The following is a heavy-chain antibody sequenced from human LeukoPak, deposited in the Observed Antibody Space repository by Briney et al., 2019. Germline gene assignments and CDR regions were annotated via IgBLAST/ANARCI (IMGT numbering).Heavy chain of an antibody. CDR1: GFTVSSNY. CDR2: IYSGGST. D-gene: IGHD6-19*01. Sequence: GGSLRLSCAASGFTVSSNYMSWVRQAPGKGLEWVSVIYSGGSTYYADSVKGRFTISRDNSKNTLYLQMNSLRAEDTAVYYCARERYLEIAVAGTIFDYWGQGTQVTVSS. J-gene: IGHJ4*02. V-gene: IGHV3-53*01. CDR3: ARERYLEIAVAGTIFDY.